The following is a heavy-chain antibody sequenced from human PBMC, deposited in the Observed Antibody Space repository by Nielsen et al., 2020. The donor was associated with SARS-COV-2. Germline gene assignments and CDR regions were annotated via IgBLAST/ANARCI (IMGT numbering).Heavy chain of an antibody. D-gene: IGHD6-19*01. Sequence: SETLSLTCTVSGGSISSYYWSWIRQPPGKGLEWIGYIYYSGSTNYNPSLKSRVTISVDTSKNQFSLKLSSVTAADTAVYYGASLIAVAGNPYYYGMDVWGQGTTVTVSS. CDR2: IYYSGST. V-gene: IGHV4-59*08. CDR1: GGSISSYY. CDR3: ASLIAVAGNPYYYGMDV. J-gene: IGHJ6*02.